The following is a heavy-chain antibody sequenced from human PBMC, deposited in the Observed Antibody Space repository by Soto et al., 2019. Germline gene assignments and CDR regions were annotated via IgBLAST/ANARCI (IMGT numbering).Heavy chain of an antibody. CDR3: AKREDSSRFGGLDI. Sequence: SETLSLTCTVSGGSITSGGYFWDWIRQPPGKGLVWIGTVHSTGGTYYSPSLRSRVTISVDTSKKLFSLKMTSASATETAVYFCAKREDSSRFGGLDIWGQGTAVTVSS. CDR2: VHSTGGT. D-gene: IGHD3-3*01. J-gene: IGHJ6*02. CDR1: GGSITSGGYF. V-gene: IGHV4-39*01.